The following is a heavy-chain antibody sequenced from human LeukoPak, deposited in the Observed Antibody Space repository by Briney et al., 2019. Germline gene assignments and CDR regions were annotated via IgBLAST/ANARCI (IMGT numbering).Heavy chain of an antibody. D-gene: IGHD6-13*01. CDR2: ISSSGSTI. CDR3: ARDVPYSSSWYEGFDY. J-gene: IGHJ4*02. CDR1: GFTFSDYY. V-gene: IGHV3-11*04. Sequence: TGGSLRLSCAASGFTFSDYYMTWIRQAPGEGLEWVSHISSSGSTIYYGDSVKGRFTISRDNAKNSLYLQMNSLRAEDTAVYYCARDVPYSSSWYEGFDYWGQGTPVTVSS.